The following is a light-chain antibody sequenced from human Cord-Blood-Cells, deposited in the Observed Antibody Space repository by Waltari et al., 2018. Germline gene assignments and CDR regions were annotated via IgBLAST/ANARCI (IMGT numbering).Light chain of an antibody. J-gene: IGLJ2*01. Sequence: QSALPQPASVSGSPGQSIPISCTGTSSDVGGSNNVSWYQQHPGKAPKLMIYDVSNRPSGVSNLFSGSKSGNTASLTISGLQAEDEADYYCSSYTSSSTVVFGGGTKLTVL. V-gene: IGLV2-14*01. CDR3: SSYTSSSTVV. CDR1: SSDVGGSNN. CDR2: DVS.